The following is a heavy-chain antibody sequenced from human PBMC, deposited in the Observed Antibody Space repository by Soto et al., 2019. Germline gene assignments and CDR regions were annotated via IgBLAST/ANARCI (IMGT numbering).Heavy chain of an antibody. CDR1: GFTFSNAW. CDR3: TTGYDYVWGSYRDVDY. J-gene: IGHJ4*02. CDR2: IKSKTDGGTT. Sequence: EVRLVESGGGLVKPGGSLRLSCAASGFTFSNAWMSWVRQAPGKGLEWVGRIKSKTDGGTTDYAAPVKGRFSISRDDSKDTLYLQMNSLKTEDRAVYYCTTGYDYVWGSYRDVDYWGQGTLVTVSS. V-gene: IGHV3-15*01. D-gene: IGHD3-16*02.